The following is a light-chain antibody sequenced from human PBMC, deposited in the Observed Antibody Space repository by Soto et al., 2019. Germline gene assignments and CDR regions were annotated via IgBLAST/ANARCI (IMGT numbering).Light chain of an antibody. Sequence: EIVLTQSPATLSLSPGERATLSCGASQSVSSSNLAWYQQKPGLAPRLLIYDASSRATGIPDRFSGSGSGTDFTLTISRLEPEDFAVYYCQQYGSSPDTFGQGTKLEIK. V-gene: IGKV3D-20*01. J-gene: IGKJ2*01. CDR2: DAS. CDR1: QSVSSSN. CDR3: QQYGSSPDT.